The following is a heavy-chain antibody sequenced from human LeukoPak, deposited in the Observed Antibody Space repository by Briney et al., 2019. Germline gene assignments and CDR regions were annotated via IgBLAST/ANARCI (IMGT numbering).Heavy chain of an antibody. J-gene: IGHJ4*02. CDR2: INPNSGGT. CDR1: GYTFTGYY. CDR3: ARGSAKLRFLDD. V-gene: IGHV1-2*02. D-gene: IGHD3-3*01. Sequence: ASVKVSCKASGYTFTGYYMHWVRQAPGQGLEWMGWINPNSGGTNYAQKFQGRVTMTRDTSISTAYMELSSLRSEDTAVYYCARGSAKLRFLDDWGQGTLVTVSS.